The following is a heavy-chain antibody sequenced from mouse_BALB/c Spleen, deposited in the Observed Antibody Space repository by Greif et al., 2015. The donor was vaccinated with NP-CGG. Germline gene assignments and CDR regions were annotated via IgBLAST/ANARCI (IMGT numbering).Heavy chain of an antibody. CDR3: ARRDYDGYAMDY. Sequence: QLQESGPELVKPGASVKMSCKASGYTFTSYVMHWVKQKPGQGLEWIGYINPYNDGTKYNEKFKGKATLTSDKSSSTAAMERSGLTSEDSAVNYCARRDYDGYAMDYWGQGTSVTVSA. D-gene: IGHD2-4*01. CDR1: GYTFTSYV. CDR2: INPYNDGT. V-gene: IGHV1-14*01. J-gene: IGHJ4*01.